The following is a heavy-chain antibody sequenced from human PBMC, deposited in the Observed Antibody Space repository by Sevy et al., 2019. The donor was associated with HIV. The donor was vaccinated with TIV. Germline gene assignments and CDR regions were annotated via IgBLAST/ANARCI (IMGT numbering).Heavy chain of an antibody. J-gene: IGHJ4*02. D-gene: IGHD2-8*01. CDR3: AGGGCTRPHDY. V-gene: IGHV3-23*01. CDR1: GFNFNIYS. Sequence: GGSLRLSCAVSGFNFNIYSMSWVRQAPGKGLEWVSTLSCGCGKINYADSVKGRFIISRDDSNNTLYLQMNSLRAEDTAVYFWAGGGCTRPHDYWGQGTLVTVSS. CDR2: LSCGCGKI.